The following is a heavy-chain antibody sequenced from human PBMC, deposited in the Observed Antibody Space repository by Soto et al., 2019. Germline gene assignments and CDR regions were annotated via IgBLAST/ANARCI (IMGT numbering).Heavy chain of an antibody. J-gene: IGHJ4*02. Sequence: MQSGPEVRNPGASVNISCAASGYTLTESDLHWFRRAPGRGLEWMGTSNPNIDSTTYAPEFQRRLSMTREAPTSTVFVGLSSLGTKATAVYYCARQFSPGTSCYTYFALRGQGAVVTFSS. CDR2: SNPNIDST. CDR1: GYTLTESD. CDR3: ARQFSPGTSCYTYFAL. V-gene: IGHV1-46*01. D-gene: IGHD2-2*01.